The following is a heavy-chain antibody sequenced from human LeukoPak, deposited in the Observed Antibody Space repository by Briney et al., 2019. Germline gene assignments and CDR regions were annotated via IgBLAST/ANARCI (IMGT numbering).Heavy chain of an antibody. CDR2: INHSGST. CDR3: ARVASYLYYFDY. D-gene: IGHD3-10*01. V-gene: IGHV4-34*01. Sequence: PSETPSLTCAVYGGSFSGYYWSWIRQPPGKGLEWIGEINHSGSTNYNPSLKSRVTISVDTSKNQFSLKLSSVTAADTAVYYCARVASYLYYFDYWGQGTLVTVSS. CDR1: GGSFSGYY. J-gene: IGHJ4*02.